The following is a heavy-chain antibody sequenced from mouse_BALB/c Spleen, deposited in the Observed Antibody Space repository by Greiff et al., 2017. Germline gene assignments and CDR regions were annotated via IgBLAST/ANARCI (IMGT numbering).Heavy chain of an antibody. CDR2: IFPGTGTT. CDR1: GYTFTSYW. D-gene: IGHD1-2*01. J-gene: IGHJ1*01. Sequence: QVQLKESGAELVKPGASVKLSCKTSGYTFTSYWIQWVKQRPGQGLGWIGEIFPGTGTTYYNEKFKGKATLTIDTSSSTAYMQLSSLTSEDSAVYFCARRGTAPIFDVWGAGTTVTVSS. V-gene: IGHV1S132*01. CDR3: ARRGTAPIFDV.